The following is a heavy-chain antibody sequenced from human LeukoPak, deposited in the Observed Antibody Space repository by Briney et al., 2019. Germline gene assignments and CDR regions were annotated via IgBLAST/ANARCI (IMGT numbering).Heavy chain of an antibody. Sequence: GESLMISCKCSGYRINTYWISWVRQMREKGLEWMGRIDPSDSYASYRPSFQGHVTISTDKYINTAYLQWSSLKASDTAIYYCARQTYGSGTSDYWGQGTLVTVSS. CDR2: IDPSDSYA. D-gene: IGHD3-10*01. J-gene: IGHJ4*02. CDR3: ARQTYGSGTSDY. CDR1: GYRINTYW. V-gene: IGHV5-10-1*01.